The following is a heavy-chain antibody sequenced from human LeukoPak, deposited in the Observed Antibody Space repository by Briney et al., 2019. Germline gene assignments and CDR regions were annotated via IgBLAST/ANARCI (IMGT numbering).Heavy chain of an antibody. Sequence: ASVKVSCKXSGYTFTSYYMHWVRQSPGQGLEWMGIINPSGGSTSYSQKFQGRVTITADESTSTAYMELSSLRSEDTAVYYCARDRNLDFWSGYWTDYYYYMDVWGKGTTVTVSS. CDR1: GYTFTSYY. D-gene: IGHD3-3*01. V-gene: IGHV1-46*01. J-gene: IGHJ6*03. CDR3: ARDRNLDFWSGYWTDYYYYMDV. CDR2: INPSGGST.